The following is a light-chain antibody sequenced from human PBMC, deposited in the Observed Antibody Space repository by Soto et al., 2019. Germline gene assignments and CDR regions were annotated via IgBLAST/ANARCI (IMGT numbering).Light chain of an antibody. J-gene: IGKJ2*01. CDR2: KAS. CDR3: QQYDSWYT. Sequence: DIQMTQSPSTLSASVGDRVTITCRASQSISYWLAWYQQKPGKAPKLLIYKASSLESGVPSRFSGSGSGTEVTLTISSLQPDDFATYYCQQYDSWYTFGQGTKLEIK. V-gene: IGKV1-5*03. CDR1: QSISYW.